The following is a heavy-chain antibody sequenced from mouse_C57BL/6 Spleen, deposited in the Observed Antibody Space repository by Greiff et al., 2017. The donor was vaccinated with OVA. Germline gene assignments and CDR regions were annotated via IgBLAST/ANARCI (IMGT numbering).Heavy chain of an antibody. CDR3: ARANWGLYAMDY. CDR1: GFTFSSYA. J-gene: IGHJ4*01. CDR2: ISTGGSYT. D-gene: IGHD4-1*01. Sequence: EVQLQESGGGLVKPGGSLKLSCAASGFTFSSYAMSWVRQTPEKRLEWVATISTGGSYTYSPDNVQGRFTISRDKAKNNLYLQMSHLKSEDTAIYYFARANWGLYAMDYWGQGTSVTVS. V-gene: IGHV5-4*01.